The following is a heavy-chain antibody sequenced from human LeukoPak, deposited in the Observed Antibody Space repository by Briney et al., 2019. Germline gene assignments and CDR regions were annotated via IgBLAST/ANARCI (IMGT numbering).Heavy chain of an antibody. V-gene: IGHV3-53*01. CDR1: GFTVSSNY. CDR2: IYSGGST. D-gene: IGHD4-23*01. CDR3: ARDTSGGNSVGWFDP. Sequence: GGSLRLSCAASGFTVSSNYMSWVRQAPGKGLEWVSVIYSGGSTYYADSVKGRFTISRDNSKNTLYLQMNSLRAEDTAVYYCARDTSGGNSVGWFDPWGQGTLVTVSS. J-gene: IGHJ5*02.